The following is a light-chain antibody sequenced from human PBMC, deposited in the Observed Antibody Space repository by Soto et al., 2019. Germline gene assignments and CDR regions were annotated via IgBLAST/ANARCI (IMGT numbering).Light chain of an antibody. V-gene: IGKV3-20*01. J-gene: IGKJ2*01. CDR1: QSVSNNY. Sequence: EIVLTQSPGTLSLSPGGRATLSCRASQSVSNNYLAWYQQRPGQAPRLLIYGASTRATGIPDRFSGSGSVTDFTLTISRLEPEDFEVYYCQQCGSSLYTFGQGTKVDIK. CDR2: GAS. CDR3: QQCGSSLYT.